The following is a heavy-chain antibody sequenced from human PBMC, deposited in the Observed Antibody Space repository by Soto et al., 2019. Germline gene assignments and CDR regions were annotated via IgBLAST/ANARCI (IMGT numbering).Heavy chain of an antibody. V-gene: IGHV1-3*01. Sequence: ASVKVSCKASGYTFTRYTMNWVRQAPGQRLEWMGWINPDNGNTKSSQKFQDRVIITRDTSASTAHMELSSLSSEDTAVYYCARDIGSFAYGEGYWGQGSQVTGSS. CDR3: ARDIGSFAYGEGY. J-gene: IGHJ4*02. CDR2: INPDNGNT. CDR1: GYTFTRYT. D-gene: IGHD3-10*01.